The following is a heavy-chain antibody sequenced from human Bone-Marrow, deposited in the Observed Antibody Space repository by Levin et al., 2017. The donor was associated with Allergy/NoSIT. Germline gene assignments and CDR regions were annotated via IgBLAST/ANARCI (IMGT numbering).Heavy chain of an antibody. CDR3: ARDPYTIFIDVPWFDP. V-gene: IGHV3-74*01. CDR2: INSDGTNT. D-gene: IGHD2-2*02. CDR1: GFTLSNYC. Sequence: PGGSLRLSCAASGFTLSNYCMHWVRQAPGKELVWISRINSDGTNTDYADSVKGRFTISRDNAKNTLYLQMNSLRIEDTAIYYCARDPYTIFIDVPWFDPWGQGTLVTVSS. J-gene: IGHJ5*02.